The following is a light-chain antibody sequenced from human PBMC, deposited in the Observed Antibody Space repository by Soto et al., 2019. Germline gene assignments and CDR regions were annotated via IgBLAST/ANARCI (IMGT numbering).Light chain of an antibody. CDR3: SSYTGSSTYV. CDR2: DVS. Sequence: QAVLTQPASVSGSPGQSITLSCTGTSSDVGGYNYVSWYQQHPGKAPKLMIYDVSNRPSGVSNRFSVSKSGNTASLTISGLQAENESDYYCSSYTGSSTYVFGTGTKLTVL. J-gene: IGLJ1*01. CDR1: SSDVGGYNY. V-gene: IGLV2-14*03.